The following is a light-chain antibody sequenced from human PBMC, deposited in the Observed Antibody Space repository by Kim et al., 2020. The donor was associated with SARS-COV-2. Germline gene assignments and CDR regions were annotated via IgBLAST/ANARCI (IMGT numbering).Light chain of an antibody. V-gene: IGLV3-1*01. CDR1: RLVDKF. CDR2: QDN. J-gene: IGLJ7*01. CDR3: QAWDTTVL. Sequence: VHVYPGQTASITCSGSRLVDKFASWYQQKPGQLPILVMYQDNRRPSGIPERFDGSNSGNTATLTISETQTVDEADCYCQAWDTTVLFGGGTQLTVL.